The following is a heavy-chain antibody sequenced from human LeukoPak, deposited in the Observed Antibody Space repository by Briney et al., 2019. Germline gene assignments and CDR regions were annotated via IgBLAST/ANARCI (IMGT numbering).Heavy chain of an antibody. CDR2: ISSSSSYI. CDR1: GFTFSSYS. J-gene: IGHJ4*02. Sequence: GGSLRLSCAASGFTFSSYSMNWVRQAPGKGLEWVSSISSSSSYIYYADSVKGRFTISRDNAKNSLYLQMNSLRAEDTAVYYCARDRKSGESSEIDFWGQGTLVTVSS. CDR3: ARDRKSGESSEIDF. D-gene: IGHD3-10*01. V-gene: IGHV3-21*01.